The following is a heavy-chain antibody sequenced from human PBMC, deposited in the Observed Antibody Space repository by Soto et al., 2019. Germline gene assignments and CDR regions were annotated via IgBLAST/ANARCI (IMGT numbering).Heavy chain of an antibody. J-gene: IGHJ5*02. CDR2: INAGNGNT. V-gene: IGHV1-3*01. D-gene: IGHD2-2*01. CDR1: GYTFTSYA. Sequence: QVQLVQSGAEVKKPGASVKVSCKASGYTFTSYAMHWVRQAPGQRLEWMGWINAGNGNTEYSQKFQGRVTITRDTSASKAYMELSSLRSEDTAVYYCARSGDCSSTSCYFYGWFDPWGQGTLVTVSS. CDR3: ARSGDCSSTSCYFYGWFDP.